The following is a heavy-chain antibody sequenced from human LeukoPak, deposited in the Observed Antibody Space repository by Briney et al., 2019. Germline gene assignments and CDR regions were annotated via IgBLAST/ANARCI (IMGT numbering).Heavy chain of an antibody. CDR2: ISYDGSNK. CDR1: GFTFSNYA. V-gene: IGHV3-30*04. CDR3: ARDQGYCSGGSCRRYNWFDP. D-gene: IGHD2-15*01. Sequence: PGGSLRLSCAASGFTFSNYAVHWVRQAPGKGLEWVAVISYDGSNKYYADSVKGRFTISRDNSKNTLYLQMNSLRAEDTAVYYCARDQGYCSGGSCRRYNWFDPWGQGTLVIVSS. J-gene: IGHJ5*02.